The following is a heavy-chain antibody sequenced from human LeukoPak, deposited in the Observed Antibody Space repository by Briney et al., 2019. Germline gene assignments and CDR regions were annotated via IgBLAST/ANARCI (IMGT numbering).Heavy chain of an antibody. CDR3: ARVGEGIFSGWYDEPFFDY. Sequence: PGGSLRLSCAASGFTFSSYAMHWVRQAPGKGLEWVAVISYDGSNKYYADSVKGRFTISRDNSKNTLYLQMNGLRAEDTAVYYCARVGEGIFSGWYDEPFFDYWGQGTLVTVSS. CDR1: GFTFSSYA. V-gene: IGHV3-30-3*01. J-gene: IGHJ4*02. CDR2: ISYDGSNK. D-gene: IGHD6-19*01.